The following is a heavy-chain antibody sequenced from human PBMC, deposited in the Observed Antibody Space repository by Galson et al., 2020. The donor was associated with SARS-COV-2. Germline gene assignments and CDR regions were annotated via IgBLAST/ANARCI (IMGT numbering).Heavy chain of an antibody. D-gene: IGHD3-22*01. V-gene: IGHV3-48*02. CDR2: ITDSGSAT. CDR1: GFTFSTYS. J-gene: IGHJ4*02. Sequence: GGTLRLSCAASGFTFSTYSMAWVRQAPGKGLEWVSYITDSGSATYYADSVKGRFTISRDNAKNSLYLQMNSLSDEDTAVYYCARDHYDRSGSTRKFDYWGQGTLGTVSS. CDR3: ARDHYDRSGSTRKFDY.